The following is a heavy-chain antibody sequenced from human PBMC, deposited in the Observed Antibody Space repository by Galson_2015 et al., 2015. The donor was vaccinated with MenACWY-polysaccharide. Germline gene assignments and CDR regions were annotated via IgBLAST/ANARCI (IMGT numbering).Heavy chain of an antibody. V-gene: IGHV3-9*01. CDR1: GFMLDTYA. J-gene: IGHJ3*01. Sequence: AVRLPHVASGFMLDTYAIHGVRHRPGKGLGGGSDLDCNRGTIGYADSVKGRFIISRDNAKKSLFLQMNSLRPEDAALDYCAKDNTSSPLGAPDVWGQGTMVTVSS. CDR2: LDCNRGTI. D-gene: IGHD3-16*01. CDR3: AKDNTSSPLGAPDV.